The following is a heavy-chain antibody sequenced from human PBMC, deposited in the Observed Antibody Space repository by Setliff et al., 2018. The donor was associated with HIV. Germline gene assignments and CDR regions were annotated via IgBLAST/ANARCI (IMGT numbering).Heavy chain of an antibody. CDR3: ARIVRWELVATSTFFYYYMDV. J-gene: IGHJ6*03. CDR2: IYYSGST. D-gene: IGHD1-26*01. V-gene: IGHV4-59*01. CDR1: GGSISSYY. Sequence: SETLSLTCTVSGGSISSYYWSWIRQPPGKGLEWIGYIYYSGSTNYNPSLKSRVTISVDTSKNQFSLKLSSVTAADTAVYCCARIVRWELVATSTFFYYYMDVWGKGTTVTVSS.